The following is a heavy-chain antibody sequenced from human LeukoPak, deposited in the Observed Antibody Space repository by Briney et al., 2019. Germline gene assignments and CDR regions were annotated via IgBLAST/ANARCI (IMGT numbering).Heavy chain of an antibody. V-gene: IGHV3-48*04. Sequence: GGSLRLSCAASGFTFNSYIMNWVRQAPGKGLEWVSYISSSGSTIYYADSVKGRFTISRDNAKNSLYLQMNSLRAEDTAVYYCAELGITMIGGVWGKGTTVTISS. CDR1: GFTFNSYI. CDR2: ISSSGSTI. D-gene: IGHD3-10*02. CDR3: AELGITMIGGV. J-gene: IGHJ6*04.